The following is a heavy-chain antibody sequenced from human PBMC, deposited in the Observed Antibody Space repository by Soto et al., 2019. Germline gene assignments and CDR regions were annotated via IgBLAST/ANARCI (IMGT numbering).Heavy chain of an antibody. J-gene: IGHJ4*02. CDR3: ARVDILTGYYAY. CDR2: IIPILGIA. V-gene: IGHV1-69*02. CDR1: GGTFSSYT. Sequence: SVKVSCKASGGTFSSYTISWVRQAPGQGLEWMGRIIPILGIANYAQKFQGRVTITADKSTSTAYMELSSLRSEDTAVYYCARVDILTGYYAYWGQGTLVTVSS. D-gene: IGHD3-9*01.